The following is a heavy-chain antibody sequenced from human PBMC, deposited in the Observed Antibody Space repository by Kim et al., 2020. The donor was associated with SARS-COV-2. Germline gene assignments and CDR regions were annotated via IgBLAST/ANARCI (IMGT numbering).Heavy chain of an antibody. V-gene: IGHV4-31*02. J-gene: IGHJ4*02. D-gene: IGHD3-22*01. Sequence: YYNPSLKSRVTISVDTSKNQFSLKLSSVTAADTAVYYCASSGYSPVYFDYWGQGTLVTVSS. CDR3: ASSGYSPVYFDY.